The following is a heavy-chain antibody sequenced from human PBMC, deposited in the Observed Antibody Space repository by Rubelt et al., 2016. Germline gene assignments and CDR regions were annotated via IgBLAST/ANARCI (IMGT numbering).Heavy chain of an antibody. CDR3: AKEVNGGSFDY. D-gene: IGHD3-16*01. J-gene: IGHJ4*02. Sequence: ASGFTFDDYTMRWVHQAPGKGLEWASPISWDGGSTYYADSVKGRFTISRDNSKNSLYLQTNSLRTEDTALYYCAKEVNGGSFDYWGQGTLATVPS. V-gene: IGHV3-43*01. CDR2: ISWDGGST. CDR1: GFTFDDYT.